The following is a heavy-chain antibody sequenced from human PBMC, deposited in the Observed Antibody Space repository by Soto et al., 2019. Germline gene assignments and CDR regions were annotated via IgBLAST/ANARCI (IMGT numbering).Heavy chain of an antibody. Sequence: SVKVSCKASGGTFGSDAITWVRQAPGQGLEWVGRIIPIFGTTNYAQNLQGRVTISADKSTLTSYMELHSLTSDDTALYYCARDRTESGYYTNWLDPWGQGTQVTVSS. CDR2: IIPIFGTT. CDR3: ARDRTESGYYTNWLDP. J-gene: IGHJ5*02. D-gene: IGHD3-22*01. V-gene: IGHV1-69*06. CDR1: GGTFGSDA.